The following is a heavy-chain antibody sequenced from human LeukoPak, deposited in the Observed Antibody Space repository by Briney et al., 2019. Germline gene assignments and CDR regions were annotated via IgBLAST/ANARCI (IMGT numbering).Heavy chain of an antibody. CDR1: GGTFSSYA. D-gene: IGHD1-14*01. V-gene: IGHV1-69*01. CDR3: ASNLGPNYYYYMDV. Sequence: SVKVSCKASGGTFSSYAISWVRQAPGQGLGWMGGIIPIFGTANYAQKFQGRVTITADESTSTAYMELSSLRSEDTAVYYCASNLGPNYYYYMDVWGKGTTVTISS. CDR2: IIPIFGTA. J-gene: IGHJ6*03.